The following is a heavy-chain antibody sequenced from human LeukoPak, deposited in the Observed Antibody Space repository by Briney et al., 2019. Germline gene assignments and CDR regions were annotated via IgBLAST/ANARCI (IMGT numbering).Heavy chain of an antibody. CDR1: GGSISSYY. J-gene: IGHJ4*02. V-gene: IGHV4-59*01. D-gene: IGHD2-2*01. CDR2: IYYSGTT. Sequence: PSETLPLTCTVSGGSISSYYWSWIRQPPGKGLEWIGYIYYSGTTNYNPSLKSRVTISVDTSKNQFSLKLSSVTAADTAVYYCARVQVVPAATQHFDYWGQGTLVTVSS. CDR3: ARVQVVPAATQHFDY.